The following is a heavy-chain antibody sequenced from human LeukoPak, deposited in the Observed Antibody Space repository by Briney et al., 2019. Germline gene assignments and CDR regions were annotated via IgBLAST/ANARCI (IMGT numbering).Heavy chain of an antibody. D-gene: IGHD3-10*01. CDR2: IYTSGST. J-gene: IGHJ4*02. V-gene: IGHV4-61*02. CDR1: GGSISSGSYY. CDR3: AREKRESKVALDY. Sequence: SQTLSLTCTVSGGSISSGSYYWSWIRQPAGKGLEWIGRIYTSGSTNYNPSLKSRVTISVDTSKNQFSLKRSSVTAADTAVYYCAREKRESKVALDYWGQGTLVTVSS.